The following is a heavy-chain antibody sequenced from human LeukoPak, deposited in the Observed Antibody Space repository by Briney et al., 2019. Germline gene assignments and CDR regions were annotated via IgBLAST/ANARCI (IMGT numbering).Heavy chain of an antibody. CDR1: GFTFSSYA. Sequence: GGSLRLSCAASGFTFSSYAMSWVRQAPGKGLEWVANIKQDGSEKYYVDSVKGRFTISRDNAKNSLYLQMNSLRAEDTAVYYCARDSSGRYSYGSDAFYIWGQGTMVTVSS. J-gene: IGHJ3*02. D-gene: IGHD5-18*01. V-gene: IGHV3-7*01. CDR2: IKQDGSEK. CDR3: ARDSSGRYSYGSDAFYI.